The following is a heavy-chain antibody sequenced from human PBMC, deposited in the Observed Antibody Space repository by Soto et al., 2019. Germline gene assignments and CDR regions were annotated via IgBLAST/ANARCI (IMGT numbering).Heavy chain of an antibody. CDR1: GYDFNTNW. Sequence: VQSGPEVRKPGESLKISCRGSGYDFNTNWFGWVRQWPGKGLEWVGIMYPGDSDTRYNPSLQGHVTLSADVTVSTAFLQWRSLKTSDTGMYFCARLPRDCNKTSCYYADHWGHGTQVTVSS. J-gene: IGHJ4*01. CDR2: MYPGDSDT. D-gene: IGHD2-2*01. V-gene: IGHV5-51*01. CDR3: ARLPRDCNKTSCYYADH.